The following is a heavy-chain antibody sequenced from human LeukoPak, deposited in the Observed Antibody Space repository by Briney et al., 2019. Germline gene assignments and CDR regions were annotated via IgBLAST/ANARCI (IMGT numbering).Heavy chain of an antibody. V-gene: IGHV3-48*02. J-gene: IGHJ4*02. CDR3: GRDHLGGLRPYDWLIGGTDY. CDR1: NFIFSTYS. Sequence: GGSLRLSCEASNFIFSTYSMNWVRQAPGKGLEWLSHISSSGNTIYYADSVKGRFTISRDNAKNSLYLDMNSLRDEDAAIYYCGRDHLGGLRPYDWLIGGTDYWGQGTVVTVSS. D-gene: IGHD3-9*01. CDR2: ISSSGNTI.